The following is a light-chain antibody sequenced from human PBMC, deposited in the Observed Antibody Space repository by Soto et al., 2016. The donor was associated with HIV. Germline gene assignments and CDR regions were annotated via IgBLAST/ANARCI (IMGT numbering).Light chain of an antibody. CDR2: KPS. Sequence: DIQMTQFPSTLSASIGDRVTITCRASQSVSVWLAWYQQKPGKAPNLLIFKPSTLEIGVPSRFSGSGSGTDFTLTLSSVQPDDVGTYYCQQYNSVPWTFGQGTKLEMK. V-gene: IGKV1-5*03. CDR3: QQYNSVPWT. CDR1: QSVSVW. J-gene: IGKJ1*01.